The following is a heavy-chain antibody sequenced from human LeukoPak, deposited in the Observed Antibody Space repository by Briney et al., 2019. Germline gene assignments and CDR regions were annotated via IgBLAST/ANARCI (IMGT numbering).Heavy chain of an antibody. V-gene: IGHV3-30*12. Sequence: GGSLRLSCATSGFTFTSNGIHWLRQAPGKGLVGVAVISDDGSNKNYADSVKGRFTISRDNSKNTVHLQMNRLRVEDTAVYYCAKDRYGGNAYYFDYWGQGTLVTVSS. CDR2: ISDDGSNK. J-gene: IGHJ4*02. CDR1: GFTFTSNG. CDR3: AKDRYGGNAYYFDY. D-gene: IGHD4-23*01.